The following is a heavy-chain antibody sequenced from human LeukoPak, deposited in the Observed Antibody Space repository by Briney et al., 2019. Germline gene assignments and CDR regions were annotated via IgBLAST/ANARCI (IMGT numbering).Heavy chain of an antibody. Sequence: SETLSLTCTVSGGSISSYYWSWIRQPPGKGLEWIGYIYYSGSTNYNPSLKSRVTISVDTSKNQFSLKLSSVTAADTAVYYCARQSGFYSNSSYYYYGMDVWGQGTTVTVSS. CDR3: ARQSGFYSNSSYYYYGMDV. CDR1: GGSISSYY. J-gene: IGHJ6*02. V-gene: IGHV4-59*08. D-gene: IGHD4-11*01. CDR2: IYYSGST.